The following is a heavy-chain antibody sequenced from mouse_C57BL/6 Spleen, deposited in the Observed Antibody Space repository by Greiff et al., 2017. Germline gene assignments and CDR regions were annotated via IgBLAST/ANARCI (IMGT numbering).Heavy chain of an antibody. Sequence: QVQLKQPGAELVKPGASVKVSCKASGYTFTSYWMHWVKQRPGQGLEWIGRIHPSDSDTNYNQKFKGKATLTVDKSSSTAYMQLSSLTSEDSAVYYCALKDDGYYVGWFAYWGQGTLVTVSA. D-gene: IGHD2-3*01. J-gene: IGHJ3*01. CDR2: IHPSDSDT. CDR1: GYTFTSYW. CDR3: ALKDDGYYVGWFAY. V-gene: IGHV1-74*01.